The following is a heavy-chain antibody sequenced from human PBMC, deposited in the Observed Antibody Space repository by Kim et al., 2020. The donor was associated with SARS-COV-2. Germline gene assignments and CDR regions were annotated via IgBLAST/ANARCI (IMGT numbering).Heavy chain of an antibody. Sequence: SETLSLTCTVSSGSIRSYYWSWIRQPPGKGLEWIGYIYYSGGTNYNPSLKSRVTISVDRSKTQFSLKLTSVTAADTAVYYCARGPHSGTSSGWFDPWGQGTLVSVAS. CDR2: IYYSGGT. D-gene: IGHD6-13*01. J-gene: IGHJ5*02. V-gene: IGHV4-59*01. CDR3: ARGPHSGTSSGWFDP. CDR1: SGSIRSYY.